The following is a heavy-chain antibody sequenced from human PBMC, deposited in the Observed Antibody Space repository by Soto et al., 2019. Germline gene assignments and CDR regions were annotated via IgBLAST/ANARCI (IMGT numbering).Heavy chain of an antibody. V-gene: IGHV4-59*01. J-gene: IGHJ6*02. CDR1: GDSINNYF. CDR3: GRARQRDTGRGLDV. Sequence: QVQLQESGPGLVKPSETMSLTCTISGDSINNYFWNWIRQTPGKGLEWIGYISYSGSTSYNPSLQSRVTISSDTSTHHFSLELSSVTAADTAVYYWGRARQRDTGRGLDVWGQGTTVTVSS. CDR2: ISYSGST. D-gene: IGHD5-18*01.